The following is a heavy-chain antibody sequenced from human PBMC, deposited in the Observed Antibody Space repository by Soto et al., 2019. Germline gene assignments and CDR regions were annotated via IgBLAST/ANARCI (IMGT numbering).Heavy chain of an antibody. D-gene: IGHD5-12*01. CDR2: IYHSGST. CDR1: GYSISSGYY. CDR3: ARTLGWLKTNWLDP. J-gene: IGHJ5*02. Sequence: SETLSLTCAVSGYSISSGYYWGWIRQPPGKGLEWIGSIYHSGSTYYNPSLKSRVTISVDTSKNQFSLKLSSVTAADTAVYYCARTLGWLKTNWLDPWGQGTLVTVSS. V-gene: IGHV4-38-2*01.